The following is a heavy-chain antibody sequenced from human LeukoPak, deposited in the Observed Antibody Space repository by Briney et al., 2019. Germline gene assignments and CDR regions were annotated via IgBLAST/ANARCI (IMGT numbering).Heavy chain of an antibody. CDR2: IYSCGST. V-gene: IGHV3-66*01. J-gene: IGHJ3*02. Sequence: GGSLRLSCAASGFTVSSNYMSWVRRAPGKGLEWDSVIYSCGSTYYADSVKGRFTISRDNAKNSLYLQMNSLRAEDTAVYYCARDPVRGALDGFDIWGQGTMVTVSS. CDR3: ARDPVRGALDGFDI. D-gene: IGHD3-10*01. CDR1: GFTVSSNY.